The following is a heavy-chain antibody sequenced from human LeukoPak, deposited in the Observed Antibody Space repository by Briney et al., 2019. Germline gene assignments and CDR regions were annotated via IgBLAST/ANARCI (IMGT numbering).Heavy chain of an antibody. Sequence: GGSLRLSCAASGFTFSDYYMSWIRQAPGKGLEWVSYISSSGSTIYYADSVKGRFTISRDNAKNSLYLQMNSLRAEDTAVYYCAKDKEAMARLVGYFDYWGQGTLVTVSS. CDR1: GFTFSDYY. D-gene: IGHD1-26*01. CDR3: AKDKEAMARLVGYFDY. J-gene: IGHJ4*02. V-gene: IGHV3-11*01. CDR2: ISSSGSTI.